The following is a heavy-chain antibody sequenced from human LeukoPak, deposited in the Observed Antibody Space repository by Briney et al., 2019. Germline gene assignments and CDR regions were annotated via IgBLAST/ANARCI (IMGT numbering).Heavy chain of an antibody. CDR1: GFTFSSYG. D-gene: IGHD3-22*01. CDR2: ISYDGSNK. CDR3: ARDRGLRKVDYYDSSPPS. J-gene: IGHJ4*02. V-gene: IGHV3-30*03. Sequence: PGGSLRLSCAASGFTFSSYGMHWVRQAPGKGLEWVAVISYDGSNKYYADSVKGRFTISRDNSKNTLYLQMNSLRAEDTAVYYCARDRGLRKVDYYDSSPPSWGQGTLVTVSS.